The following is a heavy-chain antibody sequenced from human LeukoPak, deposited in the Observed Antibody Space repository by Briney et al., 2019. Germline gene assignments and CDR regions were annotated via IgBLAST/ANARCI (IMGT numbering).Heavy chain of an antibody. CDR2: IYYSGST. Sequence: SETLSLTCTVSGGSISSYYWSWIRQPPGKGLEWIGYIYYSGSTNYNPSLKSRVTISVDTSKNQFSLKLSSVTAADTAVYYRARGSGWSSYYDYWGQGTLVTVSS. CDR3: ARGSGWSSYYDY. D-gene: IGHD6-19*01. CDR1: GGSISSYY. J-gene: IGHJ4*02. V-gene: IGHV4-59*01.